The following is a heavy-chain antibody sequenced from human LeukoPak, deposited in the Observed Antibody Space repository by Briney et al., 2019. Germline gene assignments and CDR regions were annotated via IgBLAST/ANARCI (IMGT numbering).Heavy chain of an antibody. V-gene: IGHV3-9*01. CDR2: ISWNSGSI. Sequence: GGSLRLSCAASGFTFDDYAMHWVRQAPGKGLEWVSGISWNSGSIGYADSVKGRFTITRDNAKISLYLQMNSLRVEDTAFYYCAANFWSGYRVDYWGQGTLVTVSS. CDR1: GFTFDDYA. D-gene: IGHD3-3*01. CDR3: AANFWSGYRVDY. J-gene: IGHJ4*02.